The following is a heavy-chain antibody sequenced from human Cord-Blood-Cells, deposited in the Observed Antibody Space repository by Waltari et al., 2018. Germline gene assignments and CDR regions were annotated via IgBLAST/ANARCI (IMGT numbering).Heavy chain of an antibody. V-gene: IGHV5-51*01. J-gene: IGHJ4*02. CDR3: ATLIRGYSYGYFDY. Sequence: EVQLVQSGAEVKKPGESLKISRKGSGYSFTSYWIGWVRPMPGKGLEWMGIIYPGDSGTRYSPSVQGQVTISADKSISTAYLQWSSLRASDAAMYYCATLIRGYSYGYFDYWGQGTLVTVSS. CDR1: GYSFTSYW. CDR2: IYPGDSGT. D-gene: IGHD5-18*01.